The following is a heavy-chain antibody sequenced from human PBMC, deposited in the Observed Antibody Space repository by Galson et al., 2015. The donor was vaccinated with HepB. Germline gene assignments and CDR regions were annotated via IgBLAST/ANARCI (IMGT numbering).Heavy chain of an antibody. D-gene: IGHD2-2*01. Sequence: SVKVSCKASGYIFATYFLHWVRQAPGQGLEYVGMIDPSNAATNFAQRFQGRVTMTRDTSTSTVYMDLSGLTSEDTAVYYCAREAPGTLYFDYRGQGTLVTVSS. J-gene: IGHJ4*02. CDR2: IDPSNAAT. CDR1: GYIFATYF. CDR3: AREAPGTLYFDY. V-gene: IGHV1-46*03.